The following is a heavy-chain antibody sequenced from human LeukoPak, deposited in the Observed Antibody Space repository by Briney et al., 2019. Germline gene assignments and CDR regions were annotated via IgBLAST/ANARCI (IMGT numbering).Heavy chain of an antibody. CDR3: AKCGSYSYFDS. D-gene: IGHD3-10*01. CDR1: RFTFSNLA. J-gene: IGHJ4*02. CDR2: ITASGGHT. Sequence: PGGSLRLSCAASRFTFSNLAMSWVRQAPGRGLEWVSSITASGGHTYYADSVKGRFTISRDNSKNTLYLQMNTLRAEDTAAYYCAKCGSYSYFDSWGQATLVTVSA. V-gene: IGHV3-23*01.